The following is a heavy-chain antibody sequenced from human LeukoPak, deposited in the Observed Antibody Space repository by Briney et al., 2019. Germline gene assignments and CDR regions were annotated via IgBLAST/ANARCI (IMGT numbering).Heavy chain of an antibody. V-gene: IGHV3-30*18. CDR1: GFTFSSYG. Sequence: GGSLRLSCAASGFTFSSYGMNWVRQAPGKGLEWVAVISYDGSNKYYADSVKGRFTISRDNSKNTLYLQMNSLRAEDTAVYYCGKELERHFDFDYWGQGALVTVSS. CDR2: ISYDGSNK. J-gene: IGHJ4*02. CDR3: GKELERHFDFDY. D-gene: IGHD1-1*01.